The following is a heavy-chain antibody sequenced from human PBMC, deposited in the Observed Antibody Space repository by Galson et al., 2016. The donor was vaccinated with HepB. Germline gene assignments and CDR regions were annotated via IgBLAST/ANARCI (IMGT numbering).Heavy chain of an antibody. CDR2: IFQSGGT. V-gene: IGHV4-4*02. J-gene: IGHJ4*02. CDR3: TRRGVFYSGSGELARAVSPPFDY. Sequence: ETLSLTCAVSGGSISSNNWWTWVRQPPGKGLEWIGEIFQSGGTNYNPSLKSRVTISIDKSKNQFSLKLSSVTAADTAVYYCTRRGVFYSGSGELARAVSPPFDYWGQGILVTVSS. CDR1: GGSISSNNW. D-gene: IGHD3-10*01.